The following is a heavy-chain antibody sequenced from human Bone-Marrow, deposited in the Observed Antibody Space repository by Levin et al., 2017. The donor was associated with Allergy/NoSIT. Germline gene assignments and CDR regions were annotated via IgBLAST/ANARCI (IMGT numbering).Heavy chain of an antibody. CDR2: INTLANVI. V-gene: IGHV3-11*01. CDR3: AAETGGHFALDY. CDR1: ELSFSDYY. D-gene: IGHD2-21*01. J-gene: IGHJ4*02. Sequence: GESLKISCAASELSFSDYYMTWIRQAPGKGLEWVAYINTLANVIYYADSVRGRFTISRDNARRSVYLQMTSLRADDTALYYCAAETGGHFALDYWGQGTLVTVSS.